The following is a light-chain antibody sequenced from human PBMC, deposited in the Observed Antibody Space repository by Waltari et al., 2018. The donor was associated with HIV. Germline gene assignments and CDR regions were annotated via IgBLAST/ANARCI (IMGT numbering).Light chain of an antibody. CDR3: CSYAGSTTWL. Sequence: SALTQPASVSGSPGQAITVSRPGSSSDVGSYNIVSWYQQHPGKAPKLIIYEDDKRPSGVSNRFSGSKSGNPASLTISGLQAEDEADYYCCSYAGSTTWLFGGGTKLTVL. CDR1: SSDVGSYNI. J-gene: IGLJ3*02. V-gene: IGLV2-23*01. CDR2: EDD.